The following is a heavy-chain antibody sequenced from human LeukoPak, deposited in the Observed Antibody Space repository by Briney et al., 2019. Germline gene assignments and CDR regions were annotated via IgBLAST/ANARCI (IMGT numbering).Heavy chain of an antibody. CDR2: MTSSGTHI. CDR3: ARIEQYQRGHFYYYMDV. D-gene: IGHD2-2*01. CDR1: GFTFSDYY. Sequence: PGGSLRLSCAASGFTFSDYYMTWLRQAPGKGLEWVSYMTSSGTHIYYAASVRGRLTISRDTAKKSMYLQMTSLRAEDTAVYYCARIEQYQRGHFYYYMDVWGKGTTVTVSS. V-gene: IGHV3-11*01. J-gene: IGHJ6*03.